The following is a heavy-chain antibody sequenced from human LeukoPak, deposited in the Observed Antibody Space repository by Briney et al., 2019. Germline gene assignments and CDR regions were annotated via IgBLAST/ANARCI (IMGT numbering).Heavy chain of an antibody. D-gene: IGHD3-10*01. V-gene: IGHV3-66*01. CDR3: ARDRELTVLPYYGMDV. Sequence: GGSLRLSCAASGFNVSSNYMSWVRQAPGKGLEWVSVIHSGDSTYYADSVKGRFTISRDNSKNTLYLQMNSPRAEDTAVYYCARDRELTVLPYYGMDVWGQGTTVTVSS. CDR1: GFNVSSNY. J-gene: IGHJ6*02. CDR2: IHSGDST.